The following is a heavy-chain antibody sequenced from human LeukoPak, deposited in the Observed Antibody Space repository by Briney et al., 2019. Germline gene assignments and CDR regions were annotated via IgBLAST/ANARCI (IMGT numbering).Heavy chain of an antibody. J-gene: IGHJ5*02. CDR3: AREDENWFDP. Sequence: SETLSLTCTVSGVSISSGGYYWRWIRQHPGKGLEWIGYIYYSGSTYYNPSLKSRVTISVDTSKNQFSLKLSSVTAADTAVYYCAREDENWFDPWGQGTLVTVSS. CDR1: GVSISSGGYY. V-gene: IGHV4-31*03. CDR2: IYYSGST.